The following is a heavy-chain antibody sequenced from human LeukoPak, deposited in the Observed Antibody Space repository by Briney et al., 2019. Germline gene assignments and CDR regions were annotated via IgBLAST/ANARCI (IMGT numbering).Heavy chain of an antibody. CDR2: ISSSSSYI. CDR1: GFTFSSYS. V-gene: IGHV3-21*01. Sequence: NSGGSRRLSCAASGFTFSSYSMNWVRQAPGKGLEWVSSISSSSSYIYYADSVKGRFTISRDNAKNSLYLQMNSLRAEDTAIYYCARDTSYAFDIWGQGTMVTVSS. CDR3: ARDTSYAFDI. J-gene: IGHJ3*02. D-gene: IGHD3-10*01.